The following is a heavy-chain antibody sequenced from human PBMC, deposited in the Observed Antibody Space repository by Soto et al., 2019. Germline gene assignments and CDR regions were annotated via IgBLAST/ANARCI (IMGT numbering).Heavy chain of an antibody. CDR1: GFTFSTYA. V-gene: IGHV3-23*01. CDR3: AKGPHFDFWSGYSHYFDY. J-gene: IGHJ4*02. CDR2: IRGSGTAA. D-gene: IGHD3-3*01. Sequence: EVQLLESGGGLVQPGGSLRLSCAASGFTFSTYAMTWVRQAPGKGLEWVSGIRGSGTAAYYADSVKGRFTISRDNSNNTLYLQMRSLTADDTAGYYCAKGPHFDFWSGYSHYFDYWGQGTLVTVSS.